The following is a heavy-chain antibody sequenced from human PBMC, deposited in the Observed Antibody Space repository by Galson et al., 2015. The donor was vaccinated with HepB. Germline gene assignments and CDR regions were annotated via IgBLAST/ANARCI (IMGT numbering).Heavy chain of an antibody. V-gene: IGHV1-69*02. CDR2: IIPILGIA. Sequence: QSGAEVKKPGESLKISCKASGGTFSSYTISWVRQAPGQGLEWMGRIIPILGIANYAQKFQGRVTITADKSTSTAYMELSSLRSEDTAVYYCASLRMGRNFDYWGQGTLVTVSS. CDR3: ASLRMGRNFDY. J-gene: IGHJ4*02. CDR1: GGTFSSYT. D-gene: IGHD1-14*01.